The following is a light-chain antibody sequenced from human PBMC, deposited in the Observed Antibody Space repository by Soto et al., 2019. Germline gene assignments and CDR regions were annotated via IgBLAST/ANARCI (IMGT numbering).Light chain of an antibody. CDR2: GAS. J-gene: IGKJ1*01. CDR1: QSVSSN. Sequence: EIVMTQSPATLSVSPGERATLSCRASQSVSSNLAWYQQKPGQAPRLLIYGASTRATGIPARFSGSGSGTEFTLTISSLQSEDFAVYYCQQYNNFWTFDQGTKVDIK. V-gene: IGKV3-15*01. CDR3: QQYNNFWT.